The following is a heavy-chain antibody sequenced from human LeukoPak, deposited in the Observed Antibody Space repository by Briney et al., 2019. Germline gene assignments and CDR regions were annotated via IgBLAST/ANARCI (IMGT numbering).Heavy chain of an antibody. CDR3: ARTDHIAVAGGGRVGY. D-gene: IGHD6-19*01. CDR2: ISAYNGNT. V-gene: IGHV1-18*01. CDR1: GYTFTSYG. Sequence: ASVKVSCKASGYTFTSYGISWVRQAPGQGLEWMGWISAYNGNTNYAQKLQGRVTMTTDTSTSTAYMELRSLRSDDTAVYYCARTDHIAVAGGGRVGYWGQGTLVSVSS. J-gene: IGHJ4*02.